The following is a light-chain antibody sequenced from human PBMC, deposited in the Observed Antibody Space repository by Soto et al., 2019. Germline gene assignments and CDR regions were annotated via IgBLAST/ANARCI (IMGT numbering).Light chain of an antibody. CDR1: QNIDIY. J-gene: IGKJ1*01. Sequence: DIQMTLSPSCLSAPVADTVTITCRASQNIDIYLNWYQQKAGTAPKVLISGASNLQRGVPSRFRGSRSGTDFTLTINNLQPVDFATYFCQQTFNARPWTFGQGTK. CDR3: QQTFNARPWT. CDR2: GAS. V-gene: IGKV1-39*01.